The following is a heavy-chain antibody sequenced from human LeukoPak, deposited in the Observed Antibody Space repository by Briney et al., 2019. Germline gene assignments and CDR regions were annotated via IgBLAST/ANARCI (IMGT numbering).Heavy chain of an antibody. J-gene: IGHJ4*02. V-gene: IGHV4-39*01. D-gene: IGHD1-26*01. Sequence: SSETLSLTCTVSGASITSNSYYWGWIRQPPGKGLEFIGSIYYSGSTFYNPSLKSRVTISLDTSKNQFSLRLSSVTAADTAVYYCARVARWGYYFDYWGQGTLVTVSS. CDR2: IYYSGST. CDR3: ARVARWGYYFDY. CDR1: GASITSNSYY.